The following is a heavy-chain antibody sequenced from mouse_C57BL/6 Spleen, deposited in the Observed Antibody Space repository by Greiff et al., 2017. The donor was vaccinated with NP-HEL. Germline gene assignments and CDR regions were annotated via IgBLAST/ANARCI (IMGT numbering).Heavy chain of an antibody. D-gene: IGHD1-1*01. V-gene: IGHV1-82*01. CDR3: ADGSSYEYYAMDY. Sequence: QVQLQQSGPELVKPGASVKISCKASGYAFSSSWMNWVKQRPGKGLEWIGRIYPGDGDTNYNGKFKGKATLTADKSSSTAYMQLSSLTSEDSAVYFCADGSSYEYYAMDYWGQGTSVTVSS. J-gene: IGHJ4*01. CDR1: GYAFSSSW. CDR2: IYPGDGDT.